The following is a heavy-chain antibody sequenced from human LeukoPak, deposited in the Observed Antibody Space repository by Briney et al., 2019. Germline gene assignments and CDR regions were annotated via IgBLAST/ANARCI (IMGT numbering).Heavy chain of an antibody. CDR3: AKVSSRRFDY. J-gene: IGHJ4*02. V-gene: IGHV3-9*01. CDR1: GFTFSSYA. CDR2: ISWNSGSI. Sequence: GGSLRLSCAASGFTFSSYAMSWVRQAPGKGLEWVSGISWNSGSIGYADSVKGRFTISRDNAKNSLYLQMNSLRAEDTALYYCAKVSSRRFDYWGQGTLVTVSS. D-gene: IGHD6-19*01.